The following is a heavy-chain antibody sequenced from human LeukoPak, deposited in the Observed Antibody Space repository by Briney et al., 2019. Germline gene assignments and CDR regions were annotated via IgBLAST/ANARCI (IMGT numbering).Heavy chain of an antibody. J-gene: IGHJ4*02. CDR3: ARARHDYGDYFDY. CDR2: ISSSSSYI. Sequence: GGSLRLSCAASGFTFSSYSMNWVRQAPGKGLGWVSSISSSSSYIYYADSVKGRFTISRDNAKNSLYLQMNSLRAEDTAVYYCARARHDYGDYFDYWGQGTLVTVSS. D-gene: IGHD4-17*01. V-gene: IGHV3-21*01. CDR1: GFTFSSYS.